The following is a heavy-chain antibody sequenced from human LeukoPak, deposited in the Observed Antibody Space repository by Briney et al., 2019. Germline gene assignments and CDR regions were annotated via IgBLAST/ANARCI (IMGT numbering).Heavy chain of an antibody. Sequence: PGGSLRLSCTVCGFTFSINSMKWVRQAPGKGLEWVSSISTSSSYIYYVDSVKGRFTISRDNARNSLFLQMNSLRADDTAVYDCARGYSNYGYVFDMWGQGTMVTVSS. J-gene: IGHJ3*02. CDR2: ISTSSSYI. CDR3: ARGYSNYGYVFDM. D-gene: IGHD4-11*01. V-gene: IGHV3-21*01. CDR1: GFTFSINS.